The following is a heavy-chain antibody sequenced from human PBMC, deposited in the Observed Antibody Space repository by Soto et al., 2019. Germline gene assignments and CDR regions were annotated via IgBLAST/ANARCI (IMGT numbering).Heavy chain of an antibody. D-gene: IGHD6-13*01. CDR1: GFTFSSYG. Sequence: QVQLVESGGGVVQPGRSLRLSCAASGFTFSSYGIHWVRQAPGKGLEWVAVIWYDGSNKYYADSVKGRFTISRDNSKNTLYLQMNSLRAEDTAVYYCARDRVLGGGQQLVSLAYWGQGTLGTVSS. J-gene: IGHJ4*02. CDR3: ARDRVLGGGQQLVSLAY. V-gene: IGHV3-33*01. CDR2: IWYDGSNK.